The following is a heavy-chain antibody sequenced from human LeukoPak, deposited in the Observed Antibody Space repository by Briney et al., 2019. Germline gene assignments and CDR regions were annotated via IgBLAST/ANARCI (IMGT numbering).Heavy chain of an antibody. CDR1: GFTFTNYG. CDR2: INRDGGDK. Sequence: GGSLRLSCAASGFTFTNYGMHWVRQAPGKGLEWVANINRDGGDKNYVDSVKGRFTISRDNAKSSLYLQMNSLRVEDTAVYYCAITGGPTVTAFDLWGQGILVTVSS. J-gene: IGHJ4*02. D-gene: IGHD4-17*01. V-gene: IGHV3-7*02. CDR3: AITGGPTVTAFDL.